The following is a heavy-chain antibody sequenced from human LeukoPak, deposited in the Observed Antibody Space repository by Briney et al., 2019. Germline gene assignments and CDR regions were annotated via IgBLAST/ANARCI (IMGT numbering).Heavy chain of an antibody. V-gene: IGHV3-11*01. Sequence: GGSLRLSCAASGFTFSDYYMSWIRQAPGKGLEWVSYISGSGSTIYYADSVKGRFTISRDNAKNSLYLQMNSLRAEDTALYYCAKDLGLLPQYFQHWGQGTLVTVSS. D-gene: IGHD2-15*01. J-gene: IGHJ1*01. CDR2: ISGSGSTI. CDR1: GFTFSDYY. CDR3: AKDLGLLPQYFQH.